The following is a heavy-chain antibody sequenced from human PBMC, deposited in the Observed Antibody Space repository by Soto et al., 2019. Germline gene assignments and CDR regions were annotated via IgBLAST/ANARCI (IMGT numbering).Heavy chain of an antibody. CDR1: GFTFGDYA. J-gene: IGHJ6*02. V-gene: IGHV3-49*04. CDR3: TRESIASRRGDYFYYYGMDV. D-gene: IGHD6-6*01. CDR2: IRSEAYGGTT. Sequence: SLRLSCTASGFTFGDYAMSWVRQAPGKGLEWVGFIRSEAYGGTTEYAASVKGRVTIARDDSKSIAYLQMNSLKPEDTAVYYYTRESIASRRGDYFYYYGMDVWGQGTTVTVSS.